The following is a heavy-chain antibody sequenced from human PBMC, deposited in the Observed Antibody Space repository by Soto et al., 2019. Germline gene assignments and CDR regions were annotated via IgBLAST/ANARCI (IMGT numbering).Heavy chain of an antibody. D-gene: IGHD5-12*01. J-gene: IGHJ4*02. CDR2: IIPIFGTA. V-gene: IGHV1-69*06. CDR3: ARGVRDGYTPIDY. CDR1: GGTFSSYA. Sequence: QVQLVQSGAEVKKPGSSVKVSCKASGGTFSSYAISWVRQAPGQGLEWMGGIIPIFGTANYAQKFQGRVTITADKSTSPAYMERSSLRSEYTAVSYWARGVRDGYTPIDYWGQGTLVTVSS.